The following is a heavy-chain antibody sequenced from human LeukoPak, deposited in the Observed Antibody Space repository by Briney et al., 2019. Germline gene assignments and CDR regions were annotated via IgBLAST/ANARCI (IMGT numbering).Heavy chain of an antibody. J-gene: IGHJ4*02. CDR3: ASGGLRKLPIDY. CDR2: IRYDGSNK. CDR1: GFTFSSYG. D-gene: IGHD5-12*01. V-gene: IGHV3-30*02. Sequence: GGSLRLSCAASGFTFSSYGMHWVRQARGKGLEWVAFIRYDGSNKYYADSVKRRFNISRDKSKNTLYLQMNSLRAEDTAVYYCASGGLRKLPIDYWGQGTLVTVSS.